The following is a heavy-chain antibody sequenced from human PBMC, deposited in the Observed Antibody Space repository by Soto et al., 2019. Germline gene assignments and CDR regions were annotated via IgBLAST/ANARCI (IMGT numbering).Heavy chain of an antibody. CDR1: GFTFNNYW. V-gene: IGHV3-7*01. Sequence: PGGSLRLSFAASGFTFNNYWMDWVRQAPGKGLEWVANINQDGREKYYVDSVKGRFTISRDNAKNSLYLQMTSLTAEDSALYYCARSLDYWGQGTLVTVSS. J-gene: IGHJ4*02. CDR3: ARSLDY. CDR2: INQDGREK.